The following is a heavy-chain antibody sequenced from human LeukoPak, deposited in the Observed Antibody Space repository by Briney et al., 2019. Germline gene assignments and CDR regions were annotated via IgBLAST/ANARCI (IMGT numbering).Heavy chain of an antibody. CDR1: GGSISTYY. D-gene: IGHD2-15*01. CDR2: IYYTGST. CDR3: AREGLGSGRGGDFDL. J-gene: IGHJ2*01. Sequence: SETLSLTCTLSGGSISTYYWSWVRQPPGKGLEWIGYIYYTGSTDYNPSLKSRVTISIDTSKNQFSLKLTSVPAADTAVYYCAREGLGSGRGGDFDLWGRGTLVTVSS. V-gene: IGHV4-59*12.